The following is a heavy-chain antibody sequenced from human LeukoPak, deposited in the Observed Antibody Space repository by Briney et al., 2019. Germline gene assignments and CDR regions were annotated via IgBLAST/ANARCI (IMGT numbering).Heavy chain of an antibody. CDR3: AISDGSITMVRGAPYYGMDV. CDR1: GYTFTSYG. V-gene: IGHV1-18*01. D-gene: IGHD3-10*01. CDR2: ISAYNGNT. J-gene: IGHJ6*02. Sequence: PLASVKVSCKASGYTFTSYGISWVRQAPGQGLEWMGWISAYNGNTNYAQKLQGRVTMTTDTSTSTAYMELSSLRSEDTAVYYCAISDGSITMVRGAPYYGMDVWGQGTTVTVSS.